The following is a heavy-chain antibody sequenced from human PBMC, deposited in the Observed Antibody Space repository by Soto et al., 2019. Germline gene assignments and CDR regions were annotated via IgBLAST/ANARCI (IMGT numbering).Heavy chain of an antibody. J-gene: IGHJ4*02. D-gene: IGHD1-26*01. CDR3: ARGSGSLYYFDF. CDR1: GFSVSTNY. CDR2: IYSGGST. Sequence: SLRLSCAASGFSVSTNYMTWVRQAPGKGLEWVSVIYSGGSTYYADSVKGRFTISRDNSKNTLHLQMNSLRAEDTAVYYCARGSGSLYYFDFWGRGTLVTVSS. V-gene: IGHV3-53*01.